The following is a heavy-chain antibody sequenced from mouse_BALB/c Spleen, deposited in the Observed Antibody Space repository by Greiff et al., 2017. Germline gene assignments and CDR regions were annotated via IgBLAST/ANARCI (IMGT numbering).Heavy chain of an antibody. CDR3: ARGEVNAMDY. CDR2: IDPSDSYT. V-gene: IGHV1-69*02. J-gene: IGHJ4*01. Sequence: VQLQQPGAELVKPGASVKLSCKASGYTFTSYWMHWVKQRPGQGLEWIGEIDPSDSYTNYNQKFKGKATLTVDKSSSTAYMQLSSLTSEDSAVYYCARGEVNAMDYWGQGTSVTVSS. D-gene: IGHD2-13*01. CDR1: GYTFTSYW.